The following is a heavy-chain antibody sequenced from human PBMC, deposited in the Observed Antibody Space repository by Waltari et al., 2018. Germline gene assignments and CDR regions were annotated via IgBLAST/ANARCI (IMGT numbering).Heavy chain of an antibody. Sequence: QVQLQESGPGLVKPSETLSLTCAVSGYSISSGYYWGWIRQPPGKGLEWIGSIYHSGSTHYNPSLKSRVTISVDTSKNQFSLKLSSVTAADTAVYYCARGNIAVAILWPYFDYWGQGTLVTVSS. CDR3: ARGNIAVAILWPYFDY. V-gene: IGHV4-38-2*01. CDR2: IYHSGST. J-gene: IGHJ4*02. CDR1: GYSISSGYY. D-gene: IGHD6-19*01.